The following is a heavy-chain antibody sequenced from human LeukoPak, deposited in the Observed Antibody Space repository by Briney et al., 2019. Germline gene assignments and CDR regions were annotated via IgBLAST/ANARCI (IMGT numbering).Heavy chain of an antibody. D-gene: IGHD1-26*01. CDR2: MSYDGSIK. Sequence: GGSLRLSCAVSGFTFSNYAIHWVRQAPGKGLEWVAFMSYDGSIKYYADSVKGRFTISRDNSQNTLDLQMNSLRAEDTAVYYCARDLSERYSTDYWGQGTLVTVSS. CDR1: GFTFSNYA. CDR3: ARDLSERYSTDY. V-gene: IGHV3-30-3*01. J-gene: IGHJ4*02.